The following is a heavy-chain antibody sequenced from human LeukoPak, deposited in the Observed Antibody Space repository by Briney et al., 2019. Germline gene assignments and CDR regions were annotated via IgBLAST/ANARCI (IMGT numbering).Heavy chain of an antibody. CDR1: GGSISSYY. J-gene: IGHJ3*02. CDR3: ARDPKAAAGTIPNDAFDI. CDR2: IYYSGST. Sequence: SETLSLTCTVSGGSISSYYWSWIRQPPGKGLEWIGYIYYSGSTNYNPSLKSRVTISVDTSKNQFSLKLSSVTAADTAVYYCARDPKAAAGTIPNDAFDIWGQGTMVTVSS. D-gene: IGHD6-13*01. V-gene: IGHV4-59*01.